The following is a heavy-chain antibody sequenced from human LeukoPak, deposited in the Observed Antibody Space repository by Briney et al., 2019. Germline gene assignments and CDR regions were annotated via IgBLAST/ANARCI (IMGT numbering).Heavy chain of an antibody. Sequence: PSETLSLTCTVSGGSISSYYWSWIRQPAGKGLEWIGRIYASGSTNYNPSLKSRVTMSVDTSKNQFSLKLSSVTAEDTAVYYCARDVVEEQLVEFDYWGQGTLVTVSS. CDR3: ARDVVEEQLVEFDY. CDR2: IYASGST. V-gene: IGHV4-4*07. J-gene: IGHJ4*02. D-gene: IGHD6-6*01. CDR1: GGSISSYY.